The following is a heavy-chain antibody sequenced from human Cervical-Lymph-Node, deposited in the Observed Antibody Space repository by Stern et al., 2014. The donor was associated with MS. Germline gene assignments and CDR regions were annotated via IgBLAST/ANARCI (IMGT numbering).Heavy chain of an antibody. CDR1: GFPFSGHG. J-gene: IGHJ3*01. CDR2: ISYDGSNK. Sequence: DQLVESGGGVVQPGGSLRLSCAASGFPFSGHGLHWVRQAPGKGLEWVALISYDGSNKWYAESVKGRFTISRDSSRNTMFLQMNTLRLEDAAVYYYARDGPNYDHNGRGDAFDVWGQGAMVTVSP. CDR3: ARDGPNYDHNGRGDAFDV. D-gene: IGHD3-22*01. V-gene: IGHV3-33*05.